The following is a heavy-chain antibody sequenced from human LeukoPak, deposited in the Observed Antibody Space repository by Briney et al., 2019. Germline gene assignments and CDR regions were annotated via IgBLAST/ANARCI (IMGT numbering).Heavy chain of an antibody. CDR2: INHSGST. J-gene: IGHJ4*02. D-gene: IGHD6-19*01. V-gene: IGHV4-4*02. CDR3: ARGFSGSGWYSYYFDY. Sequence: SGTLSLTCAVSGGSISSSNWWSWVRQPPGKGLEWIGEINHSGSTNYNPSLKSRVTISVDTSKNQFSLKLSSVTAADTAVYYCARGFSGSGWYSYYFDYWGQGTLVTVSS. CDR1: GGSISSSNW.